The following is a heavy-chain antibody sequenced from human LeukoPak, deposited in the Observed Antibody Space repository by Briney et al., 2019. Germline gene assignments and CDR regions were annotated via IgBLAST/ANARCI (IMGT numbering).Heavy chain of an antibody. CDR3: ARLEHLIVRGVIITNWFDP. V-gene: IGHV1-69*13. CDR1: GYTFTSYY. CDR2: IIPIFGTA. D-gene: IGHD3-10*01. J-gene: IGHJ5*02. Sequence: SVKVSCKASGYTFTSYYIHWVRQAPGQGLEWMGGIIPIFGTANYAQKFQGRVTITADESTSTAYMELSSLRSEDTAVYYCARLEHLIVRGVIITNWFDPWGQGTLVTVSS.